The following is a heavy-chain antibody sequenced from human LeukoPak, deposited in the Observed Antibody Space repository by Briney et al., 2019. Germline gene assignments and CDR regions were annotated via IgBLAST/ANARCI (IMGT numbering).Heavy chain of an antibody. D-gene: IGHD2-2*01. CDR2: ISGSGGST. Sequence: GGSLRLSCAASQFTFSSYNVSWVRQAPGKGLEWVSAISGSGGSTYYADSVKGRFTISRDNSKNTLYLQMNSLRAEDTAVYYCAREDIVVVPAAISWGQGTLVTVSS. CDR1: QFTFSSYN. CDR3: AREDIVVVPAAIS. V-gene: IGHV3-23*01. J-gene: IGHJ5*02.